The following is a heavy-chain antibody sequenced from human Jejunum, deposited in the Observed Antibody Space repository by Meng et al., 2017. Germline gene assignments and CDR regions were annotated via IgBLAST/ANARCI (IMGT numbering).Heavy chain of an antibody. Sequence: QLQRQESGPGLVKPSAGLSLTCTVSGGSISSSTYYWGWLRQPPGKGLEWIGSFYYGRSTFINPSLRSRVTISVDTSKSKFSVRLTSVTAADTAMYYCAREIGPRSGYIYWSLGTLVTVSS. J-gene: IGHJ4*02. D-gene: IGHD3-10*01. CDR3: AREIGPRSGYIY. CDR1: GGSISSSTYY. V-gene: IGHV4-39*07. CDR2: FYYGRST.